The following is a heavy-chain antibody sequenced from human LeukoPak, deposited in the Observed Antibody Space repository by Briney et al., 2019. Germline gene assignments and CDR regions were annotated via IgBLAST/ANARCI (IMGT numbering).Heavy chain of an antibody. V-gene: IGHV4-61*08. Sequence: SETLSLTCTVSGGPISSGGYYWSWIRQPPGKGLEYIGYIYYSGSANYNPSLKSRVTISVDPSKNQFSLKLSSVTAADTAVYYCARNGDYYEKSGYYYLFDFWGQGTLVTVSS. CDR3: ARNGDYYEKSGYYYLFDF. J-gene: IGHJ4*02. CDR1: GGPISSGGYY. D-gene: IGHD3-22*01. CDR2: IYYSGSA.